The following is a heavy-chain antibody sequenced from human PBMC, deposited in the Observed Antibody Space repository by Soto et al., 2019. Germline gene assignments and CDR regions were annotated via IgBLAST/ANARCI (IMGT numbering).Heavy chain of an antibody. Sequence: GGSLRLSCAASGFTFSSYGMHWVRQAPGKRLEWVAVIWYDGSNKYYADSVKGRFTISRDNSKNTLYLQMNSLRAEDTAVYYCARLGYSYGFDYWGQGTLVTVSS. D-gene: IGHD5-18*01. CDR3: ARLGYSYGFDY. CDR2: IWYDGSNK. J-gene: IGHJ4*02. CDR1: GFTFSSYG. V-gene: IGHV3-33*01.